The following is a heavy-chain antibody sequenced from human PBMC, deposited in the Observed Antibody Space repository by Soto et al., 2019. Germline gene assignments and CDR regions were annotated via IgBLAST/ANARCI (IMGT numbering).Heavy chain of an antibody. CDR3: AKEGSSWPFDY. Sequence: GGSLRLSCAASGFTFSSYGMHWVRQAPGKGLEWVAVISYDGSNKYYADSVKGRFTISRDNSKNTLYLQMNSLRAEDTAVYYCAKEGSSWPFDYWGQGTLVTVSS. D-gene: IGHD6-13*01. CDR2: ISYDGSNK. J-gene: IGHJ4*02. V-gene: IGHV3-30*18. CDR1: GFTFSSYG.